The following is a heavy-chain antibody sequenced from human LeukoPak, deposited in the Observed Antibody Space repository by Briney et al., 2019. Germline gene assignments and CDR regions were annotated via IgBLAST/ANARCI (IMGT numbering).Heavy chain of an antibody. CDR3: ARHGGYRFDF. J-gene: IGHJ4*02. CDR2: ISLWGST. V-gene: IGHV4-34*01. Sequence: SETLSLTCAVCGGPFSGYYWSWVRQPPGMGLEWIGQISLWGSTSYNPSLNRRVTISIDKSRNQFSLTLNFVTAADTAFYYCARHGGYRFDFWGQGALVTVSS. D-gene: IGHD3-16*01. CDR1: GGPFSGYY.